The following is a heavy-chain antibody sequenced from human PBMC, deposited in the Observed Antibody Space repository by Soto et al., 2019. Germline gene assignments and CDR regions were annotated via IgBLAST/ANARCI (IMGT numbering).Heavy chain of an antibody. J-gene: IGHJ2*01. D-gene: IGHD2-15*01. CDR3: AEDGIRDDRSVSAFLLNRSSDL. CDR2: ITHSGRT. V-gene: IGHV4-34*13. Sequence: PGQGLEWIGEITHSGRTNYNPSLKSRVTISVDTSKNQISLSLSSVTAADTAFFFQAEDGIRDDRSVSAFLLNRSSDL.